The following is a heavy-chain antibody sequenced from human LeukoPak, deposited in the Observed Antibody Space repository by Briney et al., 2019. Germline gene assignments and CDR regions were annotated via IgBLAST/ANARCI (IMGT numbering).Heavy chain of an antibody. D-gene: IGHD6-6*01. CDR2: SNPSIGST. Sequence: GASVTVSCTASGYTVPSYYMHWVRHATRQGLEWMGISNPSIGSTTYANKFQGIDTINKYIPTSTVYLELSSLRSADTAVYYCARYGQLGAGSDAFDIWGQGTMVTVSS. CDR3: ARYGQLGAGSDAFDI. V-gene: IGHV1-46*01. CDR1: GYTVPSYY. J-gene: IGHJ3*02.